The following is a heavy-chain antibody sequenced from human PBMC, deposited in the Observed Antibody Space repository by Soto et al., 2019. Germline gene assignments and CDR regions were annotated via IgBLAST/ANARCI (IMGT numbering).Heavy chain of an antibody. Sequence: GGSLRLSCAASGFTFSSYAMHWVRQAPGKGLEWVAVISYDGSNKYYADSVKGRFTISRDNSKNTLYLQMNSLRAEDTAVYYCASINRGVDSSARHGMDVWGQGTTVTVSS. J-gene: IGHJ6*02. CDR3: ASINRGVDSSARHGMDV. V-gene: IGHV3-30-3*01. CDR2: ISYDGSNK. CDR1: GFTFSSYA. D-gene: IGHD1-20*01.